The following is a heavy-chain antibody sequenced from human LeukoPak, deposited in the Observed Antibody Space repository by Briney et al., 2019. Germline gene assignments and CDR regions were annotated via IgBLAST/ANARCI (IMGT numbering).Heavy chain of an antibody. CDR2: ITGSGGST. Sequence: GGSLRLSCEVSGFTFSTYWMTWVRQAPGKGLEWVSAITGSGGSTYYADSVKGRFTISRDNSKNTLYLQMNSLRAEDTAVYYCATVEMATIKSYFDYWGQGTLVTVSS. J-gene: IGHJ4*02. D-gene: IGHD5-24*01. V-gene: IGHV3-23*01. CDR1: GFTFSTYW. CDR3: ATVEMATIKSYFDY.